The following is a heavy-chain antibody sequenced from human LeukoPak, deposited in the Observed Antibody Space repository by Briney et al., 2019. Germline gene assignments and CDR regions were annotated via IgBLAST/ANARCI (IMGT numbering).Heavy chain of an antibody. J-gene: IGHJ5*02. CDR1: GYTFTSYD. V-gene: IGHV1-8*01. CDR3: ARARLWGIIAAARPRFDP. CDR2: MNPNSGNT. Sequence: ASVKVSCKASGYTFTSYDINWVRQATGQRLEWMGWMNPNSGNTGYAQKFQGRVTMTRNTSISTAYMELSSLRSEDTAVYYCARARLWGIIAAARPRFDPWGQGTLVTVSS. D-gene: IGHD6-13*01.